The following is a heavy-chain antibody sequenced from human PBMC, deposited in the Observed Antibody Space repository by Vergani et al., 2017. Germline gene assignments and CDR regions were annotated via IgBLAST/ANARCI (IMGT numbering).Heavy chain of an antibody. CDR3: ARGGYTYYYGMDV. CDR2: IYHSGST. V-gene: IGHV4-38-2*01. CDR1: GYSISSGYY. D-gene: IGHD1-1*01. J-gene: IGHJ6*02. Sequence: QVQLQESGPGLVKPSETLSLTCAVSGYSISSGYYWGWIRQPPGKGLEWIGSIYHSGSTYYNPSLKSRVTISVDTSKNQFSLKLSSVTAADTAVYYCARGGYTYYYGMDVWGQGTTVTVSS.